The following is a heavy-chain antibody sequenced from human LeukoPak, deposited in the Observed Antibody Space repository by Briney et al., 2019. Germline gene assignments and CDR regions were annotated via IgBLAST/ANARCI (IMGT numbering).Heavy chain of an antibody. CDR1: GGSISSSSYY. V-gene: IGHV4-39*07. Sequence: SETLSLTCTVSGGSISSSSYYWGWIRQPPGKGLEWIGSIYYSGRTYNNPSLKSRVSISVDTSKNQFSLKLSSVTAADTAVYYCARDLSGITGTAGWFDPWGQGTLVTVSS. D-gene: IGHD1-7*01. CDR2: IYYSGRT. J-gene: IGHJ5*02. CDR3: ARDLSGITGTAGWFDP.